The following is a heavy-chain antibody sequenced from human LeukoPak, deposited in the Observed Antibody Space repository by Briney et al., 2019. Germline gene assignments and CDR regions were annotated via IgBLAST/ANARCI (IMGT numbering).Heavy chain of an antibody. Sequence: SETLSLTCTVSGGSISSGGYYWSWIRQHPGKGLEWIGYIYYSGSTYYNPSLKSRVTISVDTSKNQFSLKLSSVTAADAAVYYCARVAGGGVSGFDYWGRGTLVTVSS. CDR2: IYYSGST. CDR1: GGSISSGGYY. D-gene: IGHD4-23*01. CDR3: ARVAGGGVSGFDY. J-gene: IGHJ4*02. V-gene: IGHV4-31*03.